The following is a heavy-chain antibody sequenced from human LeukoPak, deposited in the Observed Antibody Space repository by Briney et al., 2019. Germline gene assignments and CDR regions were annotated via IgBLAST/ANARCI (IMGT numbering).Heavy chain of an antibody. J-gene: IGHJ4*02. Sequence: PSETLSLTCTVSGGSISSSSYYWGWIRQPPGKGLEWIGSIYYSGSTYYNSSLKSRVTISVDTSKNQFSLKLSSVTAADTAVYYCATYNWNYDFANFDYWGQGTLVTVSS. V-gene: IGHV4-39*01. CDR1: GGSISSSSYY. D-gene: IGHD1-7*01. CDR3: ATYNWNYDFANFDY. CDR2: IYYSGST.